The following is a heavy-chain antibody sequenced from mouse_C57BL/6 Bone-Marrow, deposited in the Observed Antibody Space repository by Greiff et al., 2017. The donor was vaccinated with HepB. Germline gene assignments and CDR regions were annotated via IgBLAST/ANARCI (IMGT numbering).Heavy chain of an antibody. CDR3: TTGYGSSSYWYFDV. CDR2: IDPENGDT. V-gene: IGHV14-4*01. J-gene: IGHJ1*03. Sequence: EVKLMESGAELVRPGASVKLSCTASGFNITDDYMHWVKQRPEQGLEWIGWIDPENGDTEYAAKFQGKATITADTSSNTAYLQLSSLTSEDTAVYYCTTGYGSSSYWYFDVWGTGTTVTVSS. D-gene: IGHD1-1*01. CDR1: GFNITDDY.